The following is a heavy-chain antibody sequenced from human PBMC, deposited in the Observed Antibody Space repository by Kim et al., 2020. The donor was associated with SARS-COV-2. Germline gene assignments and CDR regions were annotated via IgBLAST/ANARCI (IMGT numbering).Heavy chain of an antibody. CDR2: TYYRSKRYN. CDR1: GDSVSSNSAA. J-gene: IGHJ5*02. V-gene: IGHV6-1*01. D-gene: IGHD6-13*01. CDR3: ARRPIAAAGTGWFDP. Sequence: SQTLSLTCAISGDSVSSNSAAWNWIRQSPSRGLEWLGRTYYRSKRYNDYAVSVKSRITINPDTTKNQFSLQLNSVTPEDTAVYYCARRPIAAAGTGWFDPWGQGTLVTVSS.